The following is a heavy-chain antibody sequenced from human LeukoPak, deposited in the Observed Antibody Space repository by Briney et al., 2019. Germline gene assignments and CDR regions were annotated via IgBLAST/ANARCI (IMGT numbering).Heavy chain of an antibody. J-gene: IGHJ4*01. CDR1: GGSISKTNW. D-gene: IGHD1-20*01. CDR3: ASRYNWNHFDY. V-gene: IGHV4-4*02. Sequence: SGTLSLTCAVSGGSISKTNWWSWVRQSPGTGLEWIGEIWHSGYTNYNPSLKSRVTISVDTSKNQFSLRLTSVTAADTAIYYCASRYNWNHFDYWGHGTLVTVSP. CDR2: IWHSGYT.